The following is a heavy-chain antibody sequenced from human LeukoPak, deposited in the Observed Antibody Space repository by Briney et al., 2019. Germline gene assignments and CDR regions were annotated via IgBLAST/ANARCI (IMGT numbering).Heavy chain of an antibody. D-gene: IGHD6-19*01. CDR2: ISSSSSYI. CDR1: GFTFNSYR. J-gene: IGHJ4*02. V-gene: IGHV3-21*01. CDR3: ARVNEAVAGTDH. Sequence: PGGSLRLSCAASGFTFNSYRMNWVRQAPGKGLEWVSSISSSSSYIYYADSVKDRFTISRDNAKNSLYLQMNSLRAEDTAVYYCARVNEAVAGTDHWGQGTLVTVSS.